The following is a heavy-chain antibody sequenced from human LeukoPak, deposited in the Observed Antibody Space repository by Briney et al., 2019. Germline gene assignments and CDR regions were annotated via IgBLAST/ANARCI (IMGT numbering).Heavy chain of an antibody. Sequence: GGSLRLSCAASGFPFRDYYMTWIRQAPGKGLEWISYISRSGDTLYYADSVEGRFTISRDNAKNSLFLQMNSLRAEDTAVYYCARDKWLRLPDYWGQGTLVTVSS. J-gene: IGHJ4*02. CDR3: ARDKWLRLPDY. D-gene: IGHD5-12*01. V-gene: IGHV3-11*04. CDR1: GFPFRDYY. CDR2: ISRSGDTL.